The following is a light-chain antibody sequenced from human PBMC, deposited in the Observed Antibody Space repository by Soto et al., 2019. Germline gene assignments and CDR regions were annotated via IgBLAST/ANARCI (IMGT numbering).Light chain of an antibody. CDR3: AAWDDSLKGMV. V-gene: IGLV1-44*01. Sequence: QSVLTQPPSASGTPGQRVTISCAGSSSNIGRNAVNWYQHLPGTAPKLLIYGNNQRPSGVPDRFSGSKSATSASLAISGLQSDDEADYYCAAWDDSLKGMVFGGGTQLTVL. J-gene: IGLJ2*01. CDR2: GNN. CDR1: SSNIGRNA.